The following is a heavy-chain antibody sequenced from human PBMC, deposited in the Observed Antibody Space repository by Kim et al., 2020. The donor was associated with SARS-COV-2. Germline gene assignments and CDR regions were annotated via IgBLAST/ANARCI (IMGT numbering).Heavy chain of an antibody. Sequence: SETLSLTCAVYGGSFSGYYWSWIRQPPGKGLEWIGEINHSGSTNYNPSLKSRVTISVDTSKNQFSLKLSSVTAADTAVYYCARDRGSSRIGPYYFDYWGQGTLVTVSS. D-gene: IGHD6-13*01. CDR2: INHSGST. CDR3: ARDRGSSRIGPYYFDY. CDR1: GGSFSGYY. J-gene: IGHJ4*02. V-gene: IGHV4-34*01.